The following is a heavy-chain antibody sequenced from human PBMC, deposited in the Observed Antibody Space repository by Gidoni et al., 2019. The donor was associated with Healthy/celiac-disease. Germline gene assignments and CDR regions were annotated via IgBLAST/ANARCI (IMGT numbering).Heavy chain of an antibody. Sequence: QLQLQESGSGLVKPSQTLSLTCAVSGGSITSGGYSWSWIRQPPGKGLEWIGYIYHGGSTYYNPSLKSRVTISVDRSKNQFSLKLSSVTAADTAVYYCARGGSYYDSSGYYHWGQGTLVTVSS. D-gene: IGHD3-22*01. CDR2: IYHGGST. J-gene: IGHJ5*02. V-gene: IGHV4-30-2*01. CDR3: ARGGSYYDSSGYYH. CDR1: GGSITSGGYS.